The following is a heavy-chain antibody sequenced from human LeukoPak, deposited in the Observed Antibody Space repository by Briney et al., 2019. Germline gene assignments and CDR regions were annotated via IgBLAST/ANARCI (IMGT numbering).Heavy chain of an antibody. CDR2: INRSGST. CDR1: RGSLSGSY. J-gene: IGHJ4*02. CDR3: AREYNYDSGRPRPVIDY. V-gene: IGHV4-34*01. D-gene: IGHD3-10*01. Sequence: SETLSLTRAEPRGSLSGSYGCTIRQRPGWGLEWFAHINRSGSTSYNPSLKSRVTMSEDTSNIQISLKLTSVTATDTAVYYCAREYNYDSGRPRPVIDYWGQGTLVTVSS.